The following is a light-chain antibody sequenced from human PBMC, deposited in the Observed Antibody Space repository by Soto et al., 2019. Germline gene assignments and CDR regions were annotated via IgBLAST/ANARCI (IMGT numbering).Light chain of an antibody. CDR2: AAS. V-gene: IGKV1-9*01. Sequence: DIQLTQSPSFQSASVGDRVTITRRDSQGISSYLAWYQQKPGKAPKLLIYAASTLQSGVPSRFSGSGSGTEFTLTISSLQPEDFATYYCQQLNSYPRTFGQGTKVEIK. J-gene: IGKJ1*01. CDR1: QGISSY. CDR3: QQLNSYPRT.